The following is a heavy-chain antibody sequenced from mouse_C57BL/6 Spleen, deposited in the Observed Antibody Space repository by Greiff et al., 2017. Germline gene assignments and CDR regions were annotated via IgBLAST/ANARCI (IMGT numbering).Heavy chain of an antibody. D-gene: IGHD2-12*01. V-gene: IGHV1-4*01. CDR1: GYTFTSYT. CDR2: INPSSGYT. CDR3: ASSTYYNAMDY. Sequence: QVQLQQSGAELARPGASVKMSCKASGYTFTSYTMHWVKQRPGQGLEWIGYINPSSGYTKYNQKFKDKATLTAYKSSSTAYMQLSSLTSEDSAVYYCASSTYYNAMDYWGQGTSVTVSS. J-gene: IGHJ4*01.